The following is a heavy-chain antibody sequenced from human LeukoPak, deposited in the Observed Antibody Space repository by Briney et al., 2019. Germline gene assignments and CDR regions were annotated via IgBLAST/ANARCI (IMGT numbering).Heavy chain of an antibody. J-gene: IGHJ4*02. CDR1: GFTFSSYG. CDR3: ARDKPLHYFDY. V-gene: IGHV3-33*01. Sequence: GGSLRLSCAASGFTFSSYGMHWVRQAPGKGLEWVAVIWYDGSNKYYADSVKGRFTISRDNSKNTLYLQMNSLRAEDTAVYYCARDKPLHYFDYWGQGTLVTISS. CDR2: IWYDGSNK.